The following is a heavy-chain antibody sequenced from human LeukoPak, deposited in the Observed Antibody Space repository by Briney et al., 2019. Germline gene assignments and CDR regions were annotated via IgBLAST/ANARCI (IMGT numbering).Heavy chain of an antibody. V-gene: IGHV3-23*01. D-gene: IGHD6-19*01. CDR3: ANTGVKQWLSSPATDY. J-gene: IGHJ4*02. Sequence: GGSLRLSCAASGFTFSSYWMSWVRQAPGKGLEWVSANSGSGGSTYYADSVKGRFTISRDNSKNTLYLQMNSLRAEDTAVYYCANTGVKQWLSSPATDYWGQGTLVTVSS. CDR1: GFTFSSYW. CDR2: NSGSGGST.